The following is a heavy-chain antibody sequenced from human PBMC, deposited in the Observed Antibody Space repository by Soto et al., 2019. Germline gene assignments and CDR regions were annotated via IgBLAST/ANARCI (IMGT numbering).Heavy chain of an antibody. D-gene: IGHD3-22*01. CDR2: TYYRSNWYN. CDR1: GDSFSSNSAA. V-gene: IGHV6-1*01. Sequence: SQTLSLTCALSGDSFSSNSAACNWIRHSPSRGLECLVRTYYRSNWYNDYAVSVKSRITINPDTSKNQFSLQLNSVTTEDTAVYYCAREVGEGYDSSGYYTSYYGMDVWGQGTTVPVSS. J-gene: IGHJ6*02. CDR3: AREVGEGYDSSGYYTSYYGMDV.